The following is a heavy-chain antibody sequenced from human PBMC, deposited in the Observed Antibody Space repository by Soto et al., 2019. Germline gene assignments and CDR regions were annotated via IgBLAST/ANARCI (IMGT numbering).Heavy chain of an antibody. Sequence: SQTLSLTCAISGDSVSSNSAAWIWIRQSPSRGLEWLGRTYYRSRWDNDYAVSVKGRITIDPDTSKNQFSLHLYSVTPEDTAVYYCAGVAWFRGMDVWGQGTPVTVSS. J-gene: IGHJ6*02. D-gene: IGHD2-21*01. CDR1: GDSVSSNSAA. CDR2: TYYRSRWDN. CDR3: AGVAWFRGMDV. V-gene: IGHV6-1*01.